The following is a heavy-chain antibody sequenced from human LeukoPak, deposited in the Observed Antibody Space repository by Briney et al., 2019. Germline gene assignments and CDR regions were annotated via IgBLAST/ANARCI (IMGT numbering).Heavy chain of an antibody. CDR1: GDSVSSNSAS. D-gene: IGHD3-22*01. J-gene: IGHJ4*02. CDR3: ARGTGDSCKD. Sequence: SQTLSLSCAISGDSVSSNSASWNWIRQSPSRGLEWLGRTYYRSRWRNDYAVSVKSRITISPDTSKNQFSLQLNSVTPEDTAVYYCARGTGDSCKDWGLGTLVTVSS. CDR2: TYYRSRWRN. V-gene: IGHV6-1*01.